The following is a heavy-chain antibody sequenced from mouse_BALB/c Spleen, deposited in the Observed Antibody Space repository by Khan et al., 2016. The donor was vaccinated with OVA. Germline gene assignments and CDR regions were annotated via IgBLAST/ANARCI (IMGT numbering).Heavy chain of an antibody. Sequence: VQLQQSGPELVRPGASVKVSCKASGYAFTTYNMYWVKQSHGKSLEWIGYIDPYNGVTNYNQNFKDKATLTVDTSSSAAYMHLDSLTSEDSAVYFCARSSDGYYPLADWGQGTLVTVSA. CDR1: GYAFTTYN. CDR2: IDPYNGVT. CDR3: ARSSDGYYPLAD. D-gene: IGHD2-3*01. J-gene: IGHJ3*01. V-gene: IGHV1S135*01.